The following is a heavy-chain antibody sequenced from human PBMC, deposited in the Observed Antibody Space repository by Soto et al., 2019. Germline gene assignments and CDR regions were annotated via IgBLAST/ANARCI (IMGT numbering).Heavy chain of an antibody. CDR1: RGSFSGYY. V-gene: IGHV4-34*01. Sequence: SETLSLTCAVYRGSFSGYYWSLIRRPPGKGLEWIGEINHSGSTNYNPSLKSRVTISVDTSKNQFSLKLNSVTAADTAVYYCARGGSGWYTGYWGQGTLVTVSS. CDR2: INHSGST. J-gene: IGHJ4*02. CDR3: ARGGSGWYTGY. D-gene: IGHD6-19*01.